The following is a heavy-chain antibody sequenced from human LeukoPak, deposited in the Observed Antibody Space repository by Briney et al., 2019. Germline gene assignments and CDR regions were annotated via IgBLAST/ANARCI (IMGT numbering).Heavy chain of an antibody. Sequence: SETLSLTCTVSGASISSYYWSWIRQHAGKGLEWLGRTSTTVGTYYSPSLKSRVTMSIDTSKNQFSLRLTSVTAGDTAVYFCAGGYGSGTYSAWGQGTLVTVSS. D-gene: IGHD3-10*01. CDR2: TSTTVGT. V-gene: IGHV4-4*07. CDR3: AGGYGSGTYSA. J-gene: IGHJ5*02. CDR1: GASISSYY.